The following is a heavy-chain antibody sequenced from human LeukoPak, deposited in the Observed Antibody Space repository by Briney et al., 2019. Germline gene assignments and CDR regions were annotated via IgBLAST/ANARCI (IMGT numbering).Heavy chain of an antibody. D-gene: IGHD5-12*01. CDR1: GFTFNAYH. CDR3: ARIGYSGYYGVFDY. J-gene: IGHJ4*02. Sequence: KPGGSLRLSCATSGFTFNAYHMNWVHQAPGKGLEWVSSISYSGSYIYYADSVKGRFTVSRDNAKNSLYLQMNSLRAEDTAVYYCARIGYSGYYGVFDYWGQGTLVTVSS. CDR2: ISYSGSYI. V-gene: IGHV3-21*04.